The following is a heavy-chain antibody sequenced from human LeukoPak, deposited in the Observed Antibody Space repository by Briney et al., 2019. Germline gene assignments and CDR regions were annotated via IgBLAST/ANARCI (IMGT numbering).Heavy chain of an antibody. Sequence: GSSVKVSCKASGGTFSSYAISWVRQAPGQGLEWMGGIIPIFGTANYAQKFQGRVTITADKSTSTAYMELSSLRSEDTAVYYCARECRDGYNRKRPLYYWGQGTLVTVSS. CDR3: ARECRDGYNRKRPLYY. CDR2: IIPIFGTA. D-gene: IGHD5-24*01. J-gene: IGHJ4*02. V-gene: IGHV1-69*06. CDR1: GGTFSSYA.